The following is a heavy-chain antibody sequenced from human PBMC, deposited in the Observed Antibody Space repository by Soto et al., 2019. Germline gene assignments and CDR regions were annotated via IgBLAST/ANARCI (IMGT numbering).Heavy chain of an antibody. D-gene: IGHD7-27*01. CDR2: MYHSGST. CDR3: ARVAGDEIYYYGMDV. J-gene: IGHJ6*02. CDR1: GGSISSGGYS. Sequence: PSETLSLTCAVSGGSISSGGYSWSWIRQPPGKGLEWIGYMYHSGSTYYNPSLKSRVTISIDRSKNQFSLKLSSVTAADTAVYYCARVAGDEIYYYGMDVWGQGTTVTVSS. V-gene: IGHV4-30-2*01.